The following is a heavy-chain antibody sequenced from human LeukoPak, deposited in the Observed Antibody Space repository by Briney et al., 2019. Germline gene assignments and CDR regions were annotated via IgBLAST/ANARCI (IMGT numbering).Heavy chain of an antibody. J-gene: IGHJ4*02. V-gene: IGHV3-33*06. D-gene: IGHD2-8*02. CDR2: IWYDGSNK. Sequence: PGRSLRLSCAASGFTFSSYGMHWVRQAPGKGLEWVAVIWYDGSNKYYADSVKGRFTISRDNSKNTLYLQMNSLRAEDTAVYYCAKMLNTGHAHAALDYWGQGTLVTVSS. CDR3: AKMLNTGHAHAALDY. CDR1: GFTFSSYG.